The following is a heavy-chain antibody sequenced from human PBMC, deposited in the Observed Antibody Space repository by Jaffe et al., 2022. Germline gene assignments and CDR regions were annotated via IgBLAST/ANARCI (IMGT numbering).Heavy chain of an antibody. CDR1: GYSISSGYY. D-gene: IGHD5-18*01. V-gene: IGHV4-38-2*01. Sequence: QVQLQESGPGLVKPSETLSLTCAVSGYSISSGYYWGWIRQPPGKGLEWIGSIYHSGSTYYNPSLKSRVTISVDTSKNQFSLKLSSVTAADTAVYYCASGELWSIDYWGQGTLVTVSS. CDR3: ASGELWSIDY. CDR2: IYHSGST. J-gene: IGHJ4*02.